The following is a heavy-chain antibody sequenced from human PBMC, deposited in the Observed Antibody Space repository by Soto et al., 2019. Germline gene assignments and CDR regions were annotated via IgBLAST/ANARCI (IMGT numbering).Heavy chain of an antibody. D-gene: IGHD2-2*01. J-gene: IGHJ6*02. CDR3: ASSPRGYCSSTSCRELGNYYGMDV. Sequence: GESLKISCKGSGYSFTSYWISWVRQMPGKGLEWMGRIDPSDSYTNYSPSFQGHVTISADKSISTAYLQWSSLKASDTAMYYCASSPRGYCSSTSCRELGNYYGMDVWGQGTTVTVPS. V-gene: IGHV5-10-1*01. CDR2: IDPSDSYT. CDR1: GYSFTSYW.